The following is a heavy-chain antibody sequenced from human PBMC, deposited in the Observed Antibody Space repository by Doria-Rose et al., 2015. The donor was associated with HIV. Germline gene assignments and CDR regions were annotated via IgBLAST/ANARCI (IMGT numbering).Heavy chain of an antibody. V-gene: IGHV1-18*01. Sequence: ASGKVSCKGSGYTFSTFGIRWVRQAPGQGLEWMGWISAYTGDAEYVQKFEGRVTMTRDTSTSAASMELSSLRPEDTAVYYCARDALGYCSGGSCYYYYYGLDVWGQGTTVTVSS. J-gene: IGHJ6*02. CDR1: GYTFSTFG. D-gene: IGHD2-15*01. CDR3: ARDALGYCSGGSCYYYYYGLDV. CDR2: ISAYTGDA.